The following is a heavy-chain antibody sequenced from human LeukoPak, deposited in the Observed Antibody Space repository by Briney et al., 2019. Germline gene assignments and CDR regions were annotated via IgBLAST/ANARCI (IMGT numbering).Heavy chain of an antibody. Sequence: ASVKVSCKASGYTLTSYYMHWVRQAPGQGLEWMGIINPSGGSTSYAQKFQGRVTMTRDTSTSTVYMVLSSLRSEDTAVYYCARDGLKNVDTALYYYYGMDVWGQGTTVTVSS. CDR1: GYTLTSYY. CDR2: INPSGGST. D-gene: IGHD5-18*01. V-gene: IGHV1-46*01. CDR3: ARDGLKNVDTALYYYYGMDV. J-gene: IGHJ6*02.